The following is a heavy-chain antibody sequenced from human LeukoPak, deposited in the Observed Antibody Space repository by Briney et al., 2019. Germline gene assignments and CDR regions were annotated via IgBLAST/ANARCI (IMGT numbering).Heavy chain of an antibody. V-gene: IGHV3-23*01. D-gene: IGHD3-10*01. CDR1: GFTFSSYA. Sequence: GGSLRLSCAASGFTFSSYAMSWVRQAPGKGLEWVSAISGSGGSTYYADSVKGRFTISRDNSKNTLYLQMNSLRAEGTAVYYCAKGRTIWVRGVLDYWGQGTLVTVSS. CDR2: ISGSGGST. CDR3: AKGRTIWVRGVLDY. J-gene: IGHJ4*02.